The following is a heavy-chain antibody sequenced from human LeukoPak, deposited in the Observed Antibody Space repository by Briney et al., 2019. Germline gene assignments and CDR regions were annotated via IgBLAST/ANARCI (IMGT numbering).Heavy chain of an antibody. V-gene: IGHV3-23*01. D-gene: IGHD2-2*01. CDR2: TSGSGGRT. J-gene: IGHJ6*02. Sequence: GGSLRLSCAASGFTFSNYAMTWVRQAPGKGLEWVSGTSGSGGRTNYADSVKGRFTISRDNSKNTLYLQMNSLRVEDTAVYYCAKDRDQRTQFYYYYYGMDVWGQGTTITVSS. CDR1: GFTFSNYA. CDR3: AKDRDQRTQFYYYYYGMDV.